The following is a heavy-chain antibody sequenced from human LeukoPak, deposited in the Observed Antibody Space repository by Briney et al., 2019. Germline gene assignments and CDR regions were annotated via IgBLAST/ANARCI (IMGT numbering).Heavy chain of an antibody. CDR2: MYHSGNA. J-gene: IGHJ5*02. Sequence: SETLSLTCSVSGYFISSGYYWGWIRQPPGKGLEWIGSMYHSGNANYNPSLKSRVTMSADTSKNQFSLKLSSVTAADTAVYYCARDSGTTGEVKFDPWGQGTLVTVSS. CDR1: GYFISSGYY. CDR3: ARDSGTTGEVKFDP. D-gene: IGHD3-10*01. V-gene: IGHV4-38-2*02.